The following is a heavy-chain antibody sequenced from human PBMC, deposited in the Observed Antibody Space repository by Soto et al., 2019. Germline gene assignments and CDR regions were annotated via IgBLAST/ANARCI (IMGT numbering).Heavy chain of an antibody. Sequence: QVQLVQSGAEEKKPGASVKVSCKASGYTFTTYAMHWVRQAPGQRLEWMGWINAGNGNTKYSQKFQGRVTITRDTSASTADRERSSLRSEDTAVYYCARDWGTTTVSLNWFDPWGQGTLVTVSS. CDR3: ARDWGTTTVSLNWFDP. CDR1: GYTFTTYA. D-gene: IGHD4-17*01. J-gene: IGHJ5*02. CDR2: INAGNGNT. V-gene: IGHV1-3*05.